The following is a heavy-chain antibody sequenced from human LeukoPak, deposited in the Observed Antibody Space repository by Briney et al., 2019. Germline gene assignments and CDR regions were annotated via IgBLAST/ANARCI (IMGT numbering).Heavy chain of an antibody. D-gene: IGHD3-10*01. CDR1: GFTFSSYS. V-gene: IGHV3-21*01. CDR2: ISSSSSYI. J-gene: IGHJ6*03. Sequence: SGGSLRLSCAASGFTFSSYSMNWVRQAPGKGLEWVSSISSSSSYIYYADSVKGRFTISRDNAKNSLYLQMNSLRAEDTAVYYCARVYYYGSGSYYTHYYYYMDVWGKGTTVTVSS. CDR3: ARVYYYGSGSYYTHYYYYMDV.